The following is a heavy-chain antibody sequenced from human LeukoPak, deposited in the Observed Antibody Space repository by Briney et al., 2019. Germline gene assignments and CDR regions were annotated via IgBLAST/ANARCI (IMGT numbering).Heavy chain of an antibody. CDR1: GYTFTSNY. J-gene: IGHJ4*02. CDR2: ISPSGGST. Sequence: ASVKVSCKAFGYTFTSNYMHWVRQAPGQGPEWMGVISPSGGSTTYAQKFQGRVTLTRDMSTSTDYLELSSLRSEDTAVYYCARADYYDSSGYYEGWGQGTLVTVSS. V-gene: IGHV1-46*01. D-gene: IGHD3-22*01. CDR3: ARADYYDSSGYYEG.